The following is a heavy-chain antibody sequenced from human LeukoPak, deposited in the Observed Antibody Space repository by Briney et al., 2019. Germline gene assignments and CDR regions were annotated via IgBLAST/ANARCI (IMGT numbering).Heavy chain of an antibody. CDR3: ARDLGLPIAVVPVGLDY. V-gene: IGHV1-18*01. J-gene: IGHJ4*02. CDR2: ISAPNGNR. Sequence: GASVKVSCKASGYTFSSYGISWVRQPPGQGPEWMGWISAPNGNRNYAQKVQGRVTMTIDTSTTTAYMELRSLRSDDTAIYYCARDLGLPIAVVPVGLDYWGQGTLITVSS. D-gene: IGHD2-2*01. CDR1: GYTFSSYG.